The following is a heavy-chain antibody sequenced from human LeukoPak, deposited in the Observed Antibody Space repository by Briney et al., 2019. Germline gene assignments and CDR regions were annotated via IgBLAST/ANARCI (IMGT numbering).Heavy chain of an antibody. J-gene: IGHJ4*02. D-gene: IGHD5-18*01. Sequence: GGSLRLSCAASGFTCSSYAMSWVRQAPGKGLEWVSAISGSGGSTYYADSVKGRFTISRDNSKNTLYLQMNSLRAEDTAVYYCAMDRGYSYGCADYWGQGTLVTVSS. CDR3: AMDRGYSYGCADY. CDR2: ISGSGGST. CDR1: GFTCSSYA. V-gene: IGHV3-23*01.